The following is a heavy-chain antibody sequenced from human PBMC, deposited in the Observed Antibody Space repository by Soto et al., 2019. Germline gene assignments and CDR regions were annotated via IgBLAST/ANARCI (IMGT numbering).Heavy chain of an antibody. Sequence: GASVKVSCKASGYTSTSYGISWVRQAPGQGLEWMGWISTYNGNANYAQKLQGRVTMTTDISTNTVYMELSSLRSEDTAVYYCARDRVAVAGIRYYYYGMDVWG. CDR1: GYTSTSYG. V-gene: IGHV1-18*01. CDR3: ARDRVAVAGIRYYYYGMDV. D-gene: IGHD6-19*01. J-gene: IGHJ6*02. CDR2: ISTYNGNA.